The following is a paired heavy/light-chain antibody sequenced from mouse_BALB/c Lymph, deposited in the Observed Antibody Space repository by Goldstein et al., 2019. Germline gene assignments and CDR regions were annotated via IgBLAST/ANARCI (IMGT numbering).Light chain of an antibody. CDR3: QQFTSSPYT. CDR1: SSVNY. V-gene: IGKV4-50*01. Sequence: ENVLTQSPAIMSASLGEKVTMSCRASSSVNYMYWYQQKSDASPKLWIYYTSNLAPGVPARFSGSGSGNSYSLTISSMEGEDAATYYCQQFTSSPYTFGGGTKLEIK. J-gene: IGKJ2*01. CDR2: YTS.
Heavy chain of an antibody. D-gene: IGHD1-1*01. CDR2: IWWNDNK. CDR1: GFSLSTYGIG. V-gene: IGHV8-11*01. CDR3: ARGYYGSSPFAY. Sequence: QVTLKESGPGILQPSQTLSLTCSFSGFSLSTYGIGVGWIRQPSGKGLEWLAHIWWNDNKYYNTALKSRLTISKDTSNNQVFLKIASVDTADTATYYCARGYYGSSPFAYWGQGTLVTVSA. J-gene: IGHJ3*01.